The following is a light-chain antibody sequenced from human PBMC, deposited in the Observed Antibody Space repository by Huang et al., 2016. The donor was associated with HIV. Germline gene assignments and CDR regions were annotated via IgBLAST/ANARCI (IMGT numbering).Light chain of an antibody. Sequence: DIQMTQSPSSLSASVGDTITITCRASQIIGSYLNLYQQKPGQAPNLLIYSASSLQSGVPSRFSGLGSGTDFTLTVSSLQPEDFATYYCQQSYSTPWTFGQGTKVDIK. CDR3: QQSYSTPWT. CDR2: SAS. J-gene: IGKJ1*01. V-gene: IGKV1-39*01. CDR1: QIIGSY.